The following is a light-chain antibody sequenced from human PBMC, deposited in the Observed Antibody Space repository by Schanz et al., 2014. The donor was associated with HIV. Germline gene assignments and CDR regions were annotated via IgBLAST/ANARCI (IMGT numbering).Light chain of an antibody. CDR2: DNN. CDR3: SSYTVISTGV. Sequence: QSVLTQPPSASGTPGQRVTISCSGSSSNIGSNTVNWYHQFPGTAPKILMSDNNRRPSGVPDRFSGSKSGTSASLAISGLQSEDEADYYCSSYTVISTGVFGTGTQLTVL. J-gene: IGLJ1*01. V-gene: IGLV1-44*01. CDR1: SSNIGSNT.